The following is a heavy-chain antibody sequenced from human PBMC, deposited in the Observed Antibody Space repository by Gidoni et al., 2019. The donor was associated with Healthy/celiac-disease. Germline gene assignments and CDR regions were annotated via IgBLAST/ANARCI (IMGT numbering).Heavy chain of an antibody. CDR2: IYYSGST. J-gene: IGHJ5*02. V-gene: IGHV4-39*01. D-gene: IGHD6-13*01. CDR3: ARRPELVGWFDP. Sequence: QLQLQESGPGLVKPSATLSLTCTVSGGSISSSSYYWGWIRQPPGKGLEWIGSIYYSGSTYYNPSLKSRVTISVDTSKNQFSLKLSSVTAADTAVYYCARRPELVGWFDPWGQGTLVTVSS. CDR1: GGSISSSSYY.